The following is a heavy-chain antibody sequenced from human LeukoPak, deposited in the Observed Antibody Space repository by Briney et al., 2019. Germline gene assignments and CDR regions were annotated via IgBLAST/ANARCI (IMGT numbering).Heavy chain of an antibody. CDR1: GFDFADQA. Sequence: PGRSLRLSCVASGFDFADQAMHWVRQAPGKGLEWVSGILWNSNSIGYADSVKGRFTISRDNAKNTLYLQMNSLRAEDTAVYYCAREEEGRSGAFDIWGQGTMVTVSS. CDR2: ILWNSNSI. CDR3: AREEEGRSGAFDI. V-gene: IGHV3-9*01. D-gene: IGHD3-10*01. J-gene: IGHJ3*02.